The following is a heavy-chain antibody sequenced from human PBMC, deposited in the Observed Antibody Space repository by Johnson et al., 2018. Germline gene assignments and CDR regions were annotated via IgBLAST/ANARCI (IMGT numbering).Heavy chain of an antibody. CDR1: GFTFSRYA. V-gene: IGHV3-30-3*01. D-gene: IGHD2-15*01. CDR2: ISYDGSNK. Sequence: QVQLVQSGGGVVQPGRSLRLSCAASGFTFSRYAMHWVRQAPGKGLEWVAVISYDGSNKYFADSVKGRFTISRDNSKNTLYLQMNSLRTEDTAVYYCASAAAPYYYCYMDGWGKGTTVTVSS. CDR3: ASAAAPYYYCYMDG. J-gene: IGHJ6*03.